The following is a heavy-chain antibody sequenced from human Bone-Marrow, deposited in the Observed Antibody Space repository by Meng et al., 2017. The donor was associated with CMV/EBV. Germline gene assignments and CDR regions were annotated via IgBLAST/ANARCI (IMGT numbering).Heavy chain of an antibody. J-gene: IGHJ6*02. CDR2: ISAYNGNT. D-gene: IGHD6-13*01. V-gene: IGHV1-18*01. Sequence: ASVQDSCKASGYTFTSYGISWVRQAPGQGLEWMGWISAYNGNTNDAQKLQGRVTMTTDTSTSTAYMELRSLRSDDTAVYYCARDRDSSSWPTYYYYYNGMDVWGQGTTVTVSS. CDR3: ARDRDSSSWPTYYYYYNGMDV. CDR1: GYTFTSYG.